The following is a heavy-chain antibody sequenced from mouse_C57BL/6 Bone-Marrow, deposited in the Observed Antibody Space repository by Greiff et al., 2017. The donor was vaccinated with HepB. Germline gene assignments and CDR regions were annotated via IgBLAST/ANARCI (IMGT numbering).Heavy chain of an antibody. V-gene: IGHV5-12*01. CDR3: TRPGSSYWYFDV. D-gene: IGHD1-1*01. Sequence: EVKLMESGGGLVQPGGSLKLSCAASGFTFSDYYMYWVRQTPEKRLEWVAYISNGGGSTYYPDTVKGRFTISRDNAKNTLYLQMSRLKSEDTAMYYCTRPGSSYWYFDVWGTGTTVTVSS. CDR2: ISNGGGST. J-gene: IGHJ1*03. CDR1: GFTFSDYY.